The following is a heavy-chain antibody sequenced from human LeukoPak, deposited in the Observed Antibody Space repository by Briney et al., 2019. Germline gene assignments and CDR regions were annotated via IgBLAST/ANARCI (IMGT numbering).Heavy chain of an antibody. CDR1: GGTFSSYA. V-gene: IGHV1-69*04. CDR2: IIPILGIA. J-gene: IGHJ4*02. CDR3: ARETTLTGYSSGLGFNY. D-gene: IGHD6-19*01. Sequence: SVKVSCKASGGTFSSYAISWVRQAPGQGLEWMGRIIPILGIANYAQKFQGRVTITADKSTSTAYMELSSLRSEDTAVYYCARETTLTGYSSGLGFNYWGQGTLVTVSS.